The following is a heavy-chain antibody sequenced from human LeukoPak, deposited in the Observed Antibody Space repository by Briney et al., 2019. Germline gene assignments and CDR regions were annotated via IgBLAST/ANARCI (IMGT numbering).Heavy chain of an antibody. Sequence: ASVKVSCKASGYTFTSHDINWVRQATGQGLEWMGWMSPNSGDTGYGQKFQGRVTMTSDSSISTAYMELSSLRSEDTAIYYCVRTPPNWGFDYWGQGTLVTVSS. CDR3: VRTPPNWGFDY. D-gene: IGHD7-27*01. V-gene: IGHV1-8*01. CDR1: GYTFTSHD. J-gene: IGHJ4*02. CDR2: MSPNSGDT.